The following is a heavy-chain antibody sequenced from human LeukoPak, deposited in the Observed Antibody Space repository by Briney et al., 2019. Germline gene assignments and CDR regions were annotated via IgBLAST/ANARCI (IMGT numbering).Heavy chain of an antibody. V-gene: IGHV1-2*02. CDR2: INPNSGGT. J-gene: IGHJ5*02. D-gene: IGHD3-10*01. CDR3: ARGRGPYYYGSGSHEGFDP. Sequence: ASVKVSCKVSGYTLTELSMHWVRQAPGQGLEWMGWINPNSGGTNYAQKFQGRVTMTRDTSISTAYMELSRLRSDDTAVYYCARGRGPYYYGSGSHEGFDPWGQGTLVTVSS. CDR1: GYTLTELS.